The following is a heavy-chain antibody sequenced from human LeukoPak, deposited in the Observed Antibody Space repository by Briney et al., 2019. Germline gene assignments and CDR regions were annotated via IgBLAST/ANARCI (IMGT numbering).Heavy chain of an antibody. V-gene: IGHV4-59*12. J-gene: IGHJ4*02. D-gene: IGHD4-23*01. CDR2: IYYSGST. CDR3: AREGGEPTTVVTPLADY. CDR1: GGSISSYY. Sequence: SETLSLTCTVSGGSISSYYWSWIRQPPGKGLEWIGYIYYSGSTNYNPSLKSRVTISVDTSKNQFSLKLSSVTAADTAVYYCAREGGEPTTVVTPLADYWGQGTLVTVSS.